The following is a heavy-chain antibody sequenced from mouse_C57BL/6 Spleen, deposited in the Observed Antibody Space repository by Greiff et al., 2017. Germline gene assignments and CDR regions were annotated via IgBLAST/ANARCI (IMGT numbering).Heavy chain of an antibody. D-gene: IGHD1-1*01. J-gene: IGHJ2*01. Sequence: VKLMESGAELARPGASVKLSCKASGYTFTSYGISWVKQRTGQGLEWIGEIYPRSGNTYYNEKFKGKATLTADKSSSTAYMELRSLTSEDSAVYFCASHYYGSSPHYFDYWGQGTTLTVSS. CDR3: ASHYYGSSPHYFDY. CDR1: GYTFTSYG. V-gene: IGHV1-81*01. CDR2: IYPRSGNT.